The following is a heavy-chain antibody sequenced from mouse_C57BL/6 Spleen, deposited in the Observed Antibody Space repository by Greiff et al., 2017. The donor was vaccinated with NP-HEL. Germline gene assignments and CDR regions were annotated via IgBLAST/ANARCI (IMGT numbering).Heavy chain of an antibody. Sequence: EVQLVESGPGLVKPSQSLSLTCSVTGYSITSGYYWNWIRQFPGNKLEWMGYISYDGSNNYNPSLKNRISITRDTSKNQFFLKLNSVTTEDTATYYCAPVSLYWYFEVWGTGTTVTVSS. D-gene: IGHD1-1*01. CDR1: GYSITSGYY. J-gene: IGHJ1*03. V-gene: IGHV3-6*01. CDR3: APVSLYWYFEV. CDR2: ISYDGSN.